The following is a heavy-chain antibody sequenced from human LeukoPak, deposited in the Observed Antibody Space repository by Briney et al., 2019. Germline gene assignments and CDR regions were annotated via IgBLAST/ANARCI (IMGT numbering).Heavy chain of an antibody. Sequence: PSETLSLTCAVYGGSFSGYYWSWIRQPPGKGLEWIGEISHSGSTNYNPSLKSRVTISVDTSKNQFSLKLSSVTAADTAVYYCARAPRRRDGYKYLRGYYFDYWGQGTLVTVSS. J-gene: IGHJ4*02. CDR1: GGSFSGYY. V-gene: IGHV4-34*01. CDR3: ARAPRRRDGYKYLRGYYFDY. D-gene: IGHD5-12*01. CDR2: ISHSGST.